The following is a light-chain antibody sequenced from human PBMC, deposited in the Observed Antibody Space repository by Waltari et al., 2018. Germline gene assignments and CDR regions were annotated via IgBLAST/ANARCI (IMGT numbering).Light chain of an antibody. CDR3: QQYYNWPPMYT. V-gene: IGKV3-15*01. CDR2: GAS. CDR1: QSIRTN. J-gene: IGKJ2*01. Sequence: EIVLTQSPATLSVSPGERATLSCRASQSIRTNLAWYQQKPGQAPRLVIHGASTRATGIPARFSGSGSGTEFTLTISSLQSEDFAVYYCQQYYNWPPMYTFGQGTKLEIK.